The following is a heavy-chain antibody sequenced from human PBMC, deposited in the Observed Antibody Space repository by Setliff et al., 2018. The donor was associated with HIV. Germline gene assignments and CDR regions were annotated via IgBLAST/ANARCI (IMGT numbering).Heavy chain of an antibody. CDR1: GYTFTSDH. CDR3: ARDFGGRWTFDY. V-gene: IGHV1-46*01. D-gene: IGHD3-10*01. CDR2: ITPSDGNT. J-gene: IGHJ4*02. Sequence: ASVKVSCKAYGYTFTSDHLHWVRQAPGQGLEWMGMITPSDGNTNYEQKFQGRVTMTRDTSTTTVYMELSSLTSEDTAIYYCARDFGGRWTFDYWGQGTRVTVSS.